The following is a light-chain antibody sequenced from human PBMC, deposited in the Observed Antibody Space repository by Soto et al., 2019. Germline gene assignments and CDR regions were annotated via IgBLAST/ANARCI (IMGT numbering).Light chain of an antibody. V-gene: IGLV2-14*01. J-gene: IGLJ1*01. CDR2: EVS. CDR1: SSDVGGYNY. CDR3: SSYTSSSTLEGV. Sequence: QSALTQPASVSGSPGQSITISCTGTSSDVGGYNYVSWYQQHPGKAPKLMIYEVSNRPSGVSNRFSGSKSGNTASLTISGLQAEDEADYYCSSYTSSSTLEGVFGPRTKVTVL.